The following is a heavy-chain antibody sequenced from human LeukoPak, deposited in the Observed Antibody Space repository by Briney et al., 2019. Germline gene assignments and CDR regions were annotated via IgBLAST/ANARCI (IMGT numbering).Heavy chain of an antibody. CDR1: GFTVSSNY. D-gene: IGHD3-22*01. J-gene: IGHJ6*03. Sequence: PGGYLRLSCAASGFTVSSNYMSWVRQAPGKGLEWVSVIYSGGSTYYADSVKGRFTISRDNSKNTLYLQMNSLRAEDTAVYYCARVDLDSSGYFYYYYYMDVCGEGTTVTVSS. CDR3: ARVDLDSSGYFYYYYYMDV. V-gene: IGHV3-66*02. CDR2: IYSGGST.